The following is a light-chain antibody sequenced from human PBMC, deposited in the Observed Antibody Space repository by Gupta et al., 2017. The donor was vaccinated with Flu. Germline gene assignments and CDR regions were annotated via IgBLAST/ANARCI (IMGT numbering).Light chain of an antibody. CDR1: QSVSTY. J-gene: IGKJ5*01. CDR2: YAS. V-gene: IGKV3-11*01. Sequence: EIVLTQFPATLSLSPGQRATLSCRASQSVSTYLAWYQQKPGQAPRLLIYYASNRATGIPARFSGSGSGTDFTLTISSLEPEDFAVYYCQQRRYWPPITFGPGTRLEI. CDR3: QQRRYWPPIT.